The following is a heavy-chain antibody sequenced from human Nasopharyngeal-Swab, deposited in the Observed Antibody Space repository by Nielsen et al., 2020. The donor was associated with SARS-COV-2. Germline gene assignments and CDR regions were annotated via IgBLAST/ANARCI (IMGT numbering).Heavy chain of an antibody. V-gene: IGHV3-11*01. CDR3: ARDQYYYDSSGPAFDI. Sequence: GGSLRLSCAASGFTFSDYYMSWIRQAPGKGLEWVSYISSSGSTIYYADSVKGRFTISRDNAKNSLYLQMNSLRAEDTAVYYCARDQYYYDSSGPAFDIWSQGTMVTVSS. CDR2: ISSSGSTI. CDR1: GFTFSDYY. J-gene: IGHJ3*02. D-gene: IGHD3-22*01.